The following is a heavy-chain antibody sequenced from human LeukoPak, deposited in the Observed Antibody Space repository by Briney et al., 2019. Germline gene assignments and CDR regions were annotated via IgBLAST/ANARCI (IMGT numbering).Heavy chain of an antibody. CDR2: IIPIFGTA. Sequence: SVKVSCKASGGTFSSYAISWVRQAPGQGLEWMGGIIPIFGTANYAQKFQGRVTITADESTSTAYKELSSLRSEDTAVYYCARDRFYYGSGSSMFDYWGQGTLVTVSS. V-gene: IGHV1-69*13. J-gene: IGHJ4*02. D-gene: IGHD3-10*01. CDR1: GGTFSSYA. CDR3: ARDRFYYGSGSSMFDY.